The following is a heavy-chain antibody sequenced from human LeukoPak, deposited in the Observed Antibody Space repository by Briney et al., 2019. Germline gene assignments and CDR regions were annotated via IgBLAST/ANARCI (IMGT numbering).Heavy chain of an antibody. V-gene: IGHV4-39*01. J-gene: IGHJ4*02. CDR1: GGSISSSSYY. CDR2: IYYSGST. CDR3: ASQRSPFDY. Sequence: SETLSLTCTVSGGSISSSSYYWGWIRQPPGKGLEWIGSIYYSGSTYYNPSLKRRVTISVDTSKNQFSLKLSSVTAADTAVYYCASQRSPFDYWGQGTLVTVSS.